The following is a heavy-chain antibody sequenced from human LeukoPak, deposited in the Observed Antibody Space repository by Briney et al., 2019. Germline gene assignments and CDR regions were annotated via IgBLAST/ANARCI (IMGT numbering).Heavy chain of an antibody. CDR1: GGSFSGYS. J-gene: IGHJ3*02. CDR2: FNHSGST. Sequence: SETLSLTCAVYGGSFSGYSWTWIRQPPGKGLEWIGEFNHSGSTNYNPSLKSRVTISVDTSKNHFSLKLSSVTAADTAVYYCARYSGSYPHDAFDIWGQGTMVTVSS. CDR3: ARYSGSYPHDAFDI. D-gene: IGHD1-26*01. V-gene: IGHV4-34*01.